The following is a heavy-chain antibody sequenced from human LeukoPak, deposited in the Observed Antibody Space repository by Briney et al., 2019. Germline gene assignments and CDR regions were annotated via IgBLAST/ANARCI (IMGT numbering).Heavy chain of an antibody. CDR3: ATHMTTVTTSLDY. Sequence: GGSLRLSCAASGFTFSSYAMSWVRQAPGKGPEWVSGISGRSGDSDYADSVKGRFTISRDNSKNTLYLHMTSLRAEDTAIYYGATHMTTVTTSLDYWGQGTLVTVSS. CDR2: ISGRSGDS. D-gene: IGHD4-17*01. CDR1: GFTFSSYA. J-gene: IGHJ4*02. V-gene: IGHV3-23*01.